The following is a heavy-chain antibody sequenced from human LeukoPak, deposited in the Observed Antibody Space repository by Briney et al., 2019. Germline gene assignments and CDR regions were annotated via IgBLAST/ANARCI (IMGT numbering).Heavy chain of an antibody. J-gene: IGHJ3*02. CDR1: GFTFSGSA. Sequence: SGGSLRLSCAASGFTFSGSAMHWVRQASVKGLEWVGRIRSKANSYATAYAASVKGRFTISRDDSKNTAYLQMNSLKTEDTAVYYCTTPDNIVGGNASDIWGQGTMVTVSS. V-gene: IGHV3-73*01. CDR2: IRSKANSYAT. CDR3: TTPDNIVGGNASDI. D-gene: IGHD1-26*01.